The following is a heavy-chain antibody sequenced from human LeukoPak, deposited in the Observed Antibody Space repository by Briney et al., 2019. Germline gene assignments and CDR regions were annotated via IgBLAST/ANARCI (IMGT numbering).Heavy chain of an antibody. J-gene: IGHJ4*02. CDR3: ARGRGYYYDSSGYPRHEVLDY. D-gene: IGHD3-22*01. CDR1: GYTFTSYA. V-gene: IGHV1-69*13. Sequence: VASVKVSCKASGYTFTSYAISWVRQAPGQGLEWMGGIIPIFGTANYAQKFQGRVTITADESTSTAYMELSSLRSEDTAVYYCARGRGYYYDSSGYPRHEVLDYWGQGTLVTVSS. CDR2: IIPIFGTA.